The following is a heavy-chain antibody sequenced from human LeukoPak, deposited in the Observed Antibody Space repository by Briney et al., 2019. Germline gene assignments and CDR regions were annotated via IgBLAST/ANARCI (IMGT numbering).Heavy chain of an antibody. CDR2: INHSGST. Sequence: SETLSLTSAVYGGSFSGYYWSWIRQPPGKGLEWIGEINHSGSTNYNPSLKSRVTISVDTSKNQFSLKLSSVTAGETAVYYCGRVARDSTVTTSRPVRWFDPWGQGTLVTVSS. CDR3: GRVARDSTVTTSRPVRWFDP. J-gene: IGHJ5*02. V-gene: IGHV4-34*01. D-gene: IGHD4-17*01. CDR1: GGSFSGYY.